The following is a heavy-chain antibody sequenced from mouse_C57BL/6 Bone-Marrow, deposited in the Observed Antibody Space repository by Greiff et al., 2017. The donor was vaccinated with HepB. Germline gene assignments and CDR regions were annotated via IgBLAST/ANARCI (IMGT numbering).Heavy chain of an antibody. Sequence: VQLQQSGTVLARPGASVKMSCKTSGYTFTSYWMHWVKQRPGQGLEWIGAIYPGNSDTSYNQKFKGKAKLTAVTSASTAYMELSSLTNEDSAVYNCTGDYYGSSPHYFDYWGQGTTLTVSS. J-gene: IGHJ2*01. D-gene: IGHD1-1*01. CDR3: TGDYYGSSPHYFDY. V-gene: IGHV1-5*01. CDR2: IYPGNSDT. CDR1: GYTFTSYW.